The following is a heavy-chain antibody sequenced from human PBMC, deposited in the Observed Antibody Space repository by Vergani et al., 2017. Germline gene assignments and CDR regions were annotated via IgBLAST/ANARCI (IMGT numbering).Heavy chain of an antibody. J-gene: IGHJ6*02. D-gene: IGHD3-22*01. V-gene: IGHV1-46*01. CDR1: GYTFTSYY. CDR2: INPSGGSS. CDR3: ARDYYDSSGYYYGYYYYGMDV. Sequence: QVQLVQSGAEVKKPGASVKVSCKASGYTFTSYYMHWVRQAPXQGLEWMGIINPSGGSSSYAQKFQGRVTMTRDTSTSTVYMELSSLRSEDTAVYYCARDYYDSSGYYYGYYYYGMDVWGQGTTVTVSS.